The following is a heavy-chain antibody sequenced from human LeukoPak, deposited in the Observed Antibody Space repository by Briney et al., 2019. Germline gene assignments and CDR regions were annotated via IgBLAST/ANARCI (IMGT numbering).Heavy chain of an antibody. D-gene: IGHD3-22*01. J-gene: IGHJ4*02. CDR3: ASYYYDSSGSFDY. CDR2: IYYSGST. V-gene: IGHV4-59*08. CDR1: GGSISSYY. Sequence: PSETLSLTCTVSGGSISSYYWSWIRQPPGKGLEWIGYIYYSGSTNYNPSLKSRVTISVDTSKNQFSLKLSSVTAADTAVYYCASYYYDSSGSFDYWGQGILVTVSS.